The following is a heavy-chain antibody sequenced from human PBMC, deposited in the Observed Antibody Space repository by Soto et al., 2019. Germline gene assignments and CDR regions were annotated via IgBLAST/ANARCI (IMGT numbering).Heavy chain of an antibody. CDR3: ARDGGFDY. CDR2: IWYDGSKK. Sequence: QVQLVESGGGVVQPGRSLRLSCAASGFTFSRSGMHWVRQAPGKGLEWVAVIWYDGSKKYYADSVKGRFTVSRDNSENTLYLEMNSLRAEDTAVYYCARDGGFDYWGQGTLVIVSS. CDR1: GFTFSRSG. V-gene: IGHV3-33*01. J-gene: IGHJ4*02. D-gene: IGHD3-16*01.